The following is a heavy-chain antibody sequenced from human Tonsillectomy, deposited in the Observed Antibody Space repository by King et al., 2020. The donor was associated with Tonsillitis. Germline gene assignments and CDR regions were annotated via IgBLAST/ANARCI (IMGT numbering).Heavy chain of an antibody. CDR3: ARWGKLGYYYFSMDV. Sequence: VQLVESGGGLVQPGGSLRLSCAASGFTVSGNYMSWVRQTPEKGLEWVSVIYTGDSTYYADSVKGRFTISRDNSKNTLYLQMNSLRAEDTAVYYCARWGKLGYYYFSMDVWGKGTTVTVSS. CDR2: IYTGDST. J-gene: IGHJ6*03. CDR1: GFTVSGNY. D-gene: IGHD3-16*01. V-gene: IGHV3-66*01.